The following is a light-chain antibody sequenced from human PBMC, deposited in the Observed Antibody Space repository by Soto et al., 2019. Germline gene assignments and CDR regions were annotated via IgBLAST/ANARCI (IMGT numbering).Light chain of an antibody. Sequence: QSALTQPRSVSGSPGQSVTISCTGTSSDVGGYNYVSWYQQHPGKAPKLILYDVSKRPSGVPDRFSGSKSGNTASLTISGLQAEYEADYYCCSYAGSYTHVFGTGTKLTVL. J-gene: IGLJ1*01. V-gene: IGLV2-11*01. CDR2: DVS. CDR3: CSYAGSYTHV. CDR1: SSDVGGYNY.